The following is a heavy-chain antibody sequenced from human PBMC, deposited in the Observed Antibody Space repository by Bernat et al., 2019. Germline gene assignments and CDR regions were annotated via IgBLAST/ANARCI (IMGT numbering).Heavy chain of an antibody. CDR3: AKARRVVVAAAPFDY. CDR1: GFTFSSYG. Sequence: QVQLVESGGGVVRPGRSLRLSCAASGFTFSSYGMHWVRQAPGKGLEWVAVISYDGSNKYYADSVKGRFTISRDNSKNTLYLQMNSLRAEDTAVYYCAKARRVVVAAAPFDYWGQGTLVTVSS. D-gene: IGHD2-15*01. CDR2: ISYDGSNK. J-gene: IGHJ4*02. V-gene: IGHV3-30*18.